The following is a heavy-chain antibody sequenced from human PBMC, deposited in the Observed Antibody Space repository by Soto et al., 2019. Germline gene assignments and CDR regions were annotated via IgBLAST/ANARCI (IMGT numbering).Heavy chain of an antibody. D-gene: IGHD1-26*01. V-gene: IGHV1-18*01. J-gene: IGHJ4*02. Sequence: QVQLVQSGAEVKKPGASVKVSCKASGYTFTNYGISWVRQAPGQGLEWLGWISAYNGNTNYARNLQGRVTVTADTSTSTAYMELRSLRSDDTAVYYCARDRGIVIVGGTIPDYWGQGTLVTVSS. CDR2: ISAYNGNT. CDR3: ARDRGIVIVGGTIPDY. CDR1: GYTFTNYG.